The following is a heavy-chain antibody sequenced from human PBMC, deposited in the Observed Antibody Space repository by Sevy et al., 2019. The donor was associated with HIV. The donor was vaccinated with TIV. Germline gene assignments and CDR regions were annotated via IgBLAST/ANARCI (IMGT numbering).Heavy chain of an antibody. CDR3: VRGHGGNGPGPDDAFDI. CDR2: IGTLDDT. D-gene: IGHD3-10*01. Sequence: GGFLRLSCAASGFTFSRYDMHWVRQVTGKGLEWVAAIGTLDDTFYADSVKGRFTISRESATQSQFLQMSSLRVGDTAGYYLVRGHGGNGPGPDDAFDIWGQGTMVTVSS. V-gene: IGHV3-13*01. CDR1: GFTFSRYD. J-gene: IGHJ3*02.